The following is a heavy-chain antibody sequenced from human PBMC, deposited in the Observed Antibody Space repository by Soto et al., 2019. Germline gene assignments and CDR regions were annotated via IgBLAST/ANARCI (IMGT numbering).Heavy chain of an antibody. D-gene: IGHD2-15*01. CDR1: GGSISSSTYY. CDR3: ARLSGGTSIDY. J-gene: IGHJ4*02. V-gene: IGHV4-39*01. Sequence: QLQLQESGPGLVKPSETLSLTCTVSGGSISSSTYYWVWTRQPPGKGLEWIGTIYYSGSTYYNPSLKRRVTISVDPSKNQFSLTLSSVTAADTAVYSCARLSGGTSIDYWGQGTLVTVSS. CDR2: IYYSGST.